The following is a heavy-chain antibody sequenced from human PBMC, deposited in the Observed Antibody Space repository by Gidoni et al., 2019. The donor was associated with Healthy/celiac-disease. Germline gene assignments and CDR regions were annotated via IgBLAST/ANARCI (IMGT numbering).Heavy chain of an antibody. V-gene: IGHV3-9*01. CDR1: GFTFDDYA. CDR2: ISWNSGSI. CDR3: AKDMHYSNDYYGMDV. Sequence: EVQLVESGGGLVQPGRSLRLSCAASGFTFDDYAMHWVRQAPGKGLEWVSGISWNSGSIGYADSVKGRFTISRDNAKNSLYLQMNSLRAEDTALYYCAKDMHYSNDYYGMDVWGQGTTVTVSS. D-gene: IGHD4-4*01. J-gene: IGHJ6*02.